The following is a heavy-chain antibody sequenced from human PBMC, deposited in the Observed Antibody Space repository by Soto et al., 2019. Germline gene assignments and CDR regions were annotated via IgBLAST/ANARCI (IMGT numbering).Heavy chain of an antibody. CDR1: GFTFSDYY. J-gene: IGHJ6*02. CDR3: ARFPELSYHYYYYYGMDV. V-gene: IGHV3-11*01. CDR2: ISSSGSTI. D-gene: IGHD3-10*01. Sequence: QVQLVESGGGLVKPGGSLRLSCAASGFTFSDYYMSWIRQAPGKGLEWVSYISSSGSTIYYADSVKGRFTISRDNAKNSXXMQMNSLRAEATAVYYCARFPELSYHYYYYYGMDVWGQGTTVTVSS.